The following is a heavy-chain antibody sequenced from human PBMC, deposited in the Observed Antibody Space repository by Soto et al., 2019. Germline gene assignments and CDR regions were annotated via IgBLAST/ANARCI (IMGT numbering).Heavy chain of an antibody. J-gene: IGHJ4*02. D-gene: IGHD2-15*01. Sequence: QVQLVESGRGVVQPGRSLRLSCAASGFTFSSYGMHWVRQAPGKGLEWVAVISYDGSNKYYADSVKGRFTISRDNSKNTLYLQMNSLRAEDTAVYYCAKVEGGTFDYWGQGTLVTVSS. V-gene: IGHV3-30*18. CDR1: GFTFSSYG. CDR3: AKVEGGTFDY. CDR2: ISYDGSNK.